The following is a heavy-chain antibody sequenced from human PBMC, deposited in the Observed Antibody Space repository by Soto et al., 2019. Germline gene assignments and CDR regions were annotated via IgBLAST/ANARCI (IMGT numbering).Heavy chain of an antibody. CDR1: GFTFSSYT. D-gene: IGHD2-8*02. CDR2: ITSSSSYI. V-gene: IGHV3-21*04. CDR3: VRDPSTGGDNVNGMDV. Sequence: YLRLSCAASGFTFSSYTMIWVRQAPGKGLEWVSCITSSSSYIYYADSVKGRFTISRDNAKNSLHLQMDSLRAEDTATYYCVRDPSTGGDNVNGMDVWGQATTVTVA. J-gene: IGHJ6*02.